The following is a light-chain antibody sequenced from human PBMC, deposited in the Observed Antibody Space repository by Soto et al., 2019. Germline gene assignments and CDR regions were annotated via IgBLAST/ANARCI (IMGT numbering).Light chain of an antibody. J-gene: IGKJ4*01. CDR1: QSISSY. V-gene: IGKV1-39*01. CDR3: QQIYSAPLT. Sequence: EIQLTQSLFSLSAYVGESVTLTCRASQSISSYLNWYQQKPGKAPKLLIYAASSLQSGVPSRFSGSGSETEFTLSISSLQPEDFATYFCQQIYSAPLTFGGGTKV. CDR2: AAS.